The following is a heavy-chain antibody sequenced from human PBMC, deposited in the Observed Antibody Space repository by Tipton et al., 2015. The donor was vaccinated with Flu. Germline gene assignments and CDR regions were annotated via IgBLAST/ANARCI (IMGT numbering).Heavy chain of an antibody. CDR3: AVTVYYTFDY. J-gene: IGHJ4*02. Sequence: LSLTCLISGFSFSSHWRYWVRQVPGKGPVCVSRINSDGSRTDYVDSVRGRFTMSRDNAKNMVFLQMDSLRVDDTAVYYCAVTVYYTFDYWGQGAPVTVSS. D-gene: IGHD3-9*01. V-gene: IGHV3-74*01. CDR2: INSDGSRT. CDR1: GFSFSSHW.